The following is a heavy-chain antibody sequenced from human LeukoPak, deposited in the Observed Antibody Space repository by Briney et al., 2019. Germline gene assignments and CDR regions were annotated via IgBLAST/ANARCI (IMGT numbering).Heavy chain of an antibody. CDR1: GFTFSSYA. D-gene: IGHD6-19*01. Sequence: GGSLRLSCAASGFTFSSYAMGWVRQAPGKGLEWVSAITASGGNTYYADSVKGRFTISRDNSKNTLYLQMNSLRAEDTAVYYCANEGLSIAVAGYFDYWGQGTLVTVSS. V-gene: IGHV3-23*01. J-gene: IGHJ4*02. CDR3: ANEGLSIAVAGYFDY. CDR2: ITASGGNT.